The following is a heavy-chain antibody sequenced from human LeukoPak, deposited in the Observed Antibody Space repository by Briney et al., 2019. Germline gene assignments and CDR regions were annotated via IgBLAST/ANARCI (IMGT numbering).Heavy chain of an antibody. Sequence: GRSLRLSCAASGFTFDDYAMHWVRQAPGKGLEWVSGISWNSGSIGYADSVRGRFTISRDNAKNSLYLQMNSLRAEDTAVYYCARDGASAAFDYWGQGTLVTVSS. CDR2: ISWNSGSI. D-gene: IGHD6-13*01. J-gene: IGHJ4*02. CDR1: GFTFDDYA. V-gene: IGHV3-9*01. CDR3: ARDGASAAFDY.